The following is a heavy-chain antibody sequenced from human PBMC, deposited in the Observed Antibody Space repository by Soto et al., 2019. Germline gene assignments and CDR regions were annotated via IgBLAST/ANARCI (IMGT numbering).Heavy chain of an antibody. V-gene: IGHV3-30*18. CDR3: AKDTTGWFDP. CDR2: ISYDGSNK. J-gene: IGHJ5*02. Sequence: GGSLRLSCAASGFTFSSYGMHWVRQAPGKGLEWVAVISYDGSNKYYADYVKGRFTISRDNSKNTLYLQMNSLRAEDTAGYYCAKDTTGWFDPWGQGTLVTVSS. D-gene: IGHD1-1*01. CDR1: GFTFSSYG.